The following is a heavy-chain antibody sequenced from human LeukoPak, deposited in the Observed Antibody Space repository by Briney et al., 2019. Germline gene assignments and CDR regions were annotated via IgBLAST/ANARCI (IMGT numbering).Heavy chain of an antibody. J-gene: IGHJ5*02. CDR3: ARGGVPLWFGDWFDP. D-gene: IGHD3-10*01. CDR1: GYTFTSYG. V-gene: IGHV1-18*04. CDR2: ISAYNGNT. Sequence: ASVKVSCKASGYTFTSYGISWVRQATGQGLEWMGWISAYNGNTNYAQKLQGRVTMTTDTSTSTAYMELRSLRSDDTAVYYCARGGVPLWFGDWFDPWGQGTLVTVSS.